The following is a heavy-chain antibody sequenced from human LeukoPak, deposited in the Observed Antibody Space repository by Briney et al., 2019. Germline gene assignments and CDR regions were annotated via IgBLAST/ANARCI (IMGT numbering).Heavy chain of an antibody. D-gene: IGHD3-10*01. CDR2: FDPEDGEI. V-gene: IGHV1-24*01. Sequence: GASVKVSCKVSGYTLTELGMHWVRQAPGKGLEWMGGFDPEDGEIIYAQKFQGRVTMTEDTSTDTAYMELSRLRSEDTAVYYCTKVGFGEWSNHWGQGTLVTVSS. CDR3: TKVGFGEWSNH. J-gene: IGHJ5*02. CDR1: GYTLTELG.